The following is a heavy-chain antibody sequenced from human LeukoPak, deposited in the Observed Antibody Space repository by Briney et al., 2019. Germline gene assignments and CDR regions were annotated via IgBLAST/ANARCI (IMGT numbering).Heavy chain of an antibody. V-gene: IGHV1-2*04. D-gene: IGHD4-23*01. CDR2: INPNSGGT. CDR1: GYTFTGYL. J-gene: IGHJ6*02. Sequence: ASVKVSCKASGYTFTGYLMHWVGQAARQGGEWMGWINPNSGGTNYAQKFQGWVTMTGDTSISTVYMELSRLRSDDTAVYYCARDRGLRWYYGMDVWGQGTTVTVSS. CDR3: ARDRGLRWYYGMDV.